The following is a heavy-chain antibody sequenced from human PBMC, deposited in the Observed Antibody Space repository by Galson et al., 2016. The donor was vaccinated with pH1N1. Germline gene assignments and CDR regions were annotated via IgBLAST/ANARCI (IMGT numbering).Heavy chain of an antibody. J-gene: IGHJ4*02. D-gene: IGHD1-14*01. CDR2: IYETGDT. CDR1: GYSISSGYY. CDR3: ARIDRITGPDTEYYFDF. V-gene: IGHV4-38-2*01. Sequence: ETLSLTCAVSGYSISSGYYWGWVRQPPGKGLEWIASIYETGDTYYNPSLKSRVAISVDMSKNHFSLKLNSVTAADTAVYYCARIDRITGPDTEYYFDFWGQGLLVTVSS.